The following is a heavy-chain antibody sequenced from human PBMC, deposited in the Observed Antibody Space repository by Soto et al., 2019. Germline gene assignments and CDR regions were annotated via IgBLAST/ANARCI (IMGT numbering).Heavy chain of an antibody. CDR3: ARGDGVARRNWFDP. CDR1: GGSISSYY. V-gene: IGHV4-59*12. J-gene: IGHJ5*02. D-gene: IGHD2-15*01. Sequence: PSETLSLTCTVSGGSISSYYWSWIRQPPGKGLEWIGYIYYSGSTNYNPSLKSRVTISVNTSKNQFSLKLSSVTAADTAVYYCARGDGVARRNWFDPWGQGTLVTVSS. CDR2: IYYSGST.